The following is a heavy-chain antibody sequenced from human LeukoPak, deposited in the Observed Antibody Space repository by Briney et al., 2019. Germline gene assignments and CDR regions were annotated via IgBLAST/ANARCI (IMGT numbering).Heavy chain of an antibody. D-gene: IGHD3-10*01. CDR2: IRYDGSNK. CDR3: ATDKGYYASGFFDN. CDR1: GFSFSSYG. J-gene: IGHJ4*02. V-gene: IGHV3-30*02. Sequence: GGSLRLSCAASGFSFSSYGMYWVRQAPGKGLEWVAFIRYDGSNKYYADSVKGRFTISRGNSKNTLYLQMNSLRAEDTAVYYCATDKGYYASGFFDNWGQGALVSVSS.